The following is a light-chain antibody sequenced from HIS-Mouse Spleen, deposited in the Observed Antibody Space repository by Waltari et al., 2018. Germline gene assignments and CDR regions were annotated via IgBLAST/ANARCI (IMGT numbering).Light chain of an antibody. CDR1: SSDVGGYNY. V-gene: IGLV2-8*01. CDR2: EVS. J-gene: IGLJ3*02. Sequence: QSALTQPPSASGSPGQSVTISCTGTSSDVGGYNYVSWYQQHPGKAPKLMIYEVSKRPSGVPDRFSGSKSGHTASLTVSGLQAEDEADYYCSSYAGSNNHWVFGGGTKLTVL. CDR3: SSYAGSNNHWV.